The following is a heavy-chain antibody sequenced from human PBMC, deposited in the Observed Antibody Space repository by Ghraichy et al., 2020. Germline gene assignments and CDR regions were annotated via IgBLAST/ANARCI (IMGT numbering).Heavy chain of an antibody. D-gene: IGHD6-19*01. J-gene: IGHJ5*01. CDR2: IYYGGTT. Sequence: TLSLTCSVSGGSMSDSSYHWGWIRQSPGKGLEWIGSIYYGGTTYYSPSLKSQVTISVDTTKNQFSLRLSSVTAADTAIYYCARHFWGSGWYRWFDFWGQGTLVTVSS. CDR3: ARHFWGSGWYRWFDF. V-gene: IGHV4-39*01. CDR1: GGSMSDSSYH.